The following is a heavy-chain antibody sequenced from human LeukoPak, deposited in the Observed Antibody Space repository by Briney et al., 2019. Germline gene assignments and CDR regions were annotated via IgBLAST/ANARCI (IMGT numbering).Heavy chain of an antibody. J-gene: IGHJ3*02. V-gene: IGHV3-23*01. CDR3: AKGGGSYYDAFDI. CDR1: GFTFSGYA. Sequence: GGSLRLSCAASGFTFSGYAMSWVRQAPGKGLEWVSGISGSGGITYYADSVKGRFTISRDNSKNTLYLQMNSLRAEDTAIYYCAKGGGSYYDAFDIWGQGTMVTVSS. CDR2: ISGSGGIT. D-gene: IGHD3-10*01.